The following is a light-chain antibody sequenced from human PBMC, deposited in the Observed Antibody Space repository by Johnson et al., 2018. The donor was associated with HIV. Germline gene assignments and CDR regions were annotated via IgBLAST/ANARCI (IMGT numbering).Light chain of an antibody. CDR1: SSNIGNNY. CDR2: ENN. CDR3: GTWDSSLSAYV. Sequence: QSVLTQPPSVSAAPGQKVTISCSGSSSNIGNNYVSWYQQLPGTAPKLLIYENNKRPSGIPDRFSGSKSGTSATLGITGLQTGDEADYYCGTWDSSLSAYVFATVTKSTGL. J-gene: IGLJ1*01. V-gene: IGLV1-51*02.